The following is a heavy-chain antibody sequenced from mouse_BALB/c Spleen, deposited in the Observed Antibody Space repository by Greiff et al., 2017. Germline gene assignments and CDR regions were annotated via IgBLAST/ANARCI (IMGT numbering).Heavy chain of an antibody. V-gene: IGHV14-3*02. CDR3: APYDGYYVGFFAY. J-gene: IGHJ3*01. D-gene: IGHD2-3*01. Sequence: DVKLQESGAELVKPGASVKLSCTASGFNIKDTYMHWVKQRPEQGLEWIGRIDPANGNTKYDPKFQGKATITADTSSNTAYLQLSSLTSEDTAVYYCAPYDGYYVGFFAYWGQGTLVTVSA. CDR2: IDPANGNT. CDR1: GFNIKDTY.